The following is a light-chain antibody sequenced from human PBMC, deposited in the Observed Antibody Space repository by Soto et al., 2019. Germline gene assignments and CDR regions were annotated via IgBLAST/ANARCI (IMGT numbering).Light chain of an antibody. CDR1: SSHIGAGYD. V-gene: IGLV1-40*01. CDR2: GSR. CDR3: QCYDIILSGRLV. Sequence: QAVVTQPPSVSGAPGQRVTISCTGTSSHIGAGYDVHWYQQLPGTAPKLLINGSRNRPSGVPDRFSVSKSGTSSSLAITGLQAEDEGDYYCQCYDIILSGRLVFGGGTKLTVL. J-gene: IGLJ2*01.